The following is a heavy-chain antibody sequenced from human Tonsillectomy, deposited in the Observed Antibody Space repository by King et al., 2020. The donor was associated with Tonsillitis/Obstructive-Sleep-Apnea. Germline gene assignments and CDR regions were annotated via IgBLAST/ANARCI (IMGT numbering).Heavy chain of an antibody. D-gene: IGHD3-10*02. CDR1: GGSISSYY. CDR3: ARQVYVYNRFDP. J-gene: IGHJ5*02. V-gene: IGHV4-59*08. Sequence: MQLQESGPGLVKPSETLSLTCTVSGGSISSYYWSWIRQPPGKGLEWIGYIYYSGSTNYNPSLKSRVTISVDTSRNQFSLRLSSVTAADTAVYYCARQVYVYNRFDPWGQGTLVTVSS. CDR2: IYYSGST.